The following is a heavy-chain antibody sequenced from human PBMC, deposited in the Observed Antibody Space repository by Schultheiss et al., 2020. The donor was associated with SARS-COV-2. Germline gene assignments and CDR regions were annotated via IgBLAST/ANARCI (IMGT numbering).Heavy chain of an antibody. V-gene: IGHV3-48*04. CDR3: ARTGYSSGWSGDY. D-gene: IGHD6-19*01. CDR1: GFTFSSYS. J-gene: IGHJ4*02. CDR2: ISSSSSTI. Sequence: GGSLRLSCAASGFTFSSYSINWVRQAPGKGLEWVSYISSSSSTIYYADSVKGRFTISRDNAKNSLYLQMNSLRAEDTAVYYCARTGYSSGWSGDYWGQGTLVTVSS.